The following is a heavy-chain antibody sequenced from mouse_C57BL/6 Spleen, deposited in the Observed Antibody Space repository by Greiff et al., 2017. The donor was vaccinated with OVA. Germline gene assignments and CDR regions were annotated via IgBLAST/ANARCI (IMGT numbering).Heavy chain of an antibody. V-gene: IGHV1-69*01. CDR1: GYTFTSYW. CDR2: IDPSDSYT. J-gene: IGHJ3*01. CDR3: ARVESAWFAY. Sequence: VQLQQPGAELVMPGASVKLSCKASGYTFTSYWMHWVKQRPGQGLEWIGEIDPSDSYTNYNQKFKGKSTLTVDKSSSTAYMQLSSLTSEDSAVYYCARVESAWFAYWGQGTLVTVSA.